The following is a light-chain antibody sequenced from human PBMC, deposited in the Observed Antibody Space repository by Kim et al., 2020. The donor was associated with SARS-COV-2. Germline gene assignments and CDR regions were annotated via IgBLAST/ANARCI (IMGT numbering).Light chain of an antibody. CDR3: MQGTHWPPT. J-gene: IGKJ1*01. Sequence: DAVLTQSPLSLPVTLGQPASISCRSSQSLVYSDGNTFLTWFHQRPGQSPRRLVFKVSSRDSGVPDRFSGSGSGTDFTLKISRVEAEDVGIYYCMQGTHWPPTCGQGTKVDIK. V-gene: IGKV2-30*01. CDR2: KVS. CDR1: QSLVYSDGNTF.